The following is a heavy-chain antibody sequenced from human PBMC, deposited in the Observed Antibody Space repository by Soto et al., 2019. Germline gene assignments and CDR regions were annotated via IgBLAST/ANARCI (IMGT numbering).Heavy chain of an antibody. CDR3: ASGLGSGRYSPDV. D-gene: IGHD3-10*01. Sequence: QVQVVESGGGVVQPGKSLRLSCAASGFTFSSYGMHWVRQAPGKGLEWVALIYYDGSEKYYAESVKGRFTVSRDNSKNTLYLQMNSLRVEDTAVYYCASGLGSGRYSPDVWGKGTTVTVAS. CDR2: IYYDGSEK. V-gene: IGHV3-33*03. CDR1: GFTFSSYG. J-gene: IGHJ6*04.